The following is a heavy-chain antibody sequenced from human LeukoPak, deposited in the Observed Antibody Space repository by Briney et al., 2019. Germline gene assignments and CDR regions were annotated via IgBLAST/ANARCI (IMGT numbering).Heavy chain of an antibody. Sequence: GGSLRLPCAASGFTFSSYWMHWVRHAPGKGLEWVSGISWNSGSIGYADSVKGRFTISRDNAKNSLYLQMNSLRAEDTALYYCAKPMDTAMAPGDAFDIWGQGTMVTVSS. CDR3: AKPMDTAMAPGDAFDI. CDR2: ISWNSGSI. J-gene: IGHJ3*02. D-gene: IGHD5-18*01. CDR1: GFTFSSYW. V-gene: IGHV3-9*01.